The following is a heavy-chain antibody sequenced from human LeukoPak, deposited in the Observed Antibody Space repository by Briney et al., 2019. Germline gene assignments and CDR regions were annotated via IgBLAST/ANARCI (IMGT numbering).Heavy chain of an antibody. V-gene: IGHV3-48*03. J-gene: IGHJ3*02. CDR2: ISSSGTTI. Sequence: GGSLRLSCAASGFTFSSYEMNWVRQAPGKGLEWVSYISSSGTTIYYADSVKGRFTISRDNAKNSLYLQMNSLRAEDTAVYYCARGGYCSSSICYSLNAFDIWGQGTMFIVSA. CDR1: GFTFSSYE. D-gene: IGHD2-2*01. CDR3: ARGGYCSSSICYSLNAFDI.